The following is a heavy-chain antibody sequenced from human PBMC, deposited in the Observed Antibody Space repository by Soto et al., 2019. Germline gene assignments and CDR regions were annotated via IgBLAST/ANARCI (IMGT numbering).Heavy chain of an antibody. D-gene: IGHD3-10*02. V-gene: IGHV1-69*13. J-gene: IGHJ4*02. CDR1: GGTFTDYA. CDR3: AKDVGFQQHLFVFDL. Sequence: SVKVSCKASGGTFTDYAFSWVRQAPGQGLEWMGGIIPIFRSSNFAQKFQGRLTIFADASAGTAYMELSSLGSDDTAIYYCAKDVGFQQHLFVFDLWGQGTLVTVSS. CDR2: IIPIFRSS.